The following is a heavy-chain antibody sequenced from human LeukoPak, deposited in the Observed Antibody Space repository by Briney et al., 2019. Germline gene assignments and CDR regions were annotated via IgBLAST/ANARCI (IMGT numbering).Heavy chain of an antibody. Sequence: ASVKVSFTASGYTFTIYYMHWVRQAPGQGLEWMGIINPSGGSTSYAQKFQGRVTMTRDTSTSTVYMELSSLRSEDTAVYYCARWATGGYSYGLDYWGQGTLVTVSS. J-gene: IGHJ4*02. CDR2: INPSGGST. V-gene: IGHV1-46*01. D-gene: IGHD5-18*01. CDR3: ARWATGGYSYGLDY. CDR1: GYTFTIYY.